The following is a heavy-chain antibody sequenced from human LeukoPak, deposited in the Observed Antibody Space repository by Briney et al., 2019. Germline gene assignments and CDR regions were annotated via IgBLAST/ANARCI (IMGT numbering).Heavy chain of an antibody. J-gene: IGHJ4*02. CDR3: ARQNGQLVNY. Sequence: PSETLSLTCTVSGASISSYYWSWIRQPPGKGLEWIGYVSDSGSTNYNPSLKSRGTISVDTSKNQFSLKLSSVTAADTAVYYCARQNGQLVNYWGQGILVTVSS. CDR2: VSDSGST. V-gene: IGHV4-59*08. D-gene: IGHD6-6*01. CDR1: GASISSYY.